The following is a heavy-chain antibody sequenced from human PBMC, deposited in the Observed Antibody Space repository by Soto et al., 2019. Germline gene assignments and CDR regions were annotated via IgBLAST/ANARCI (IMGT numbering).Heavy chain of an antibody. J-gene: IGHJ4*02. V-gene: IGHV3-23*01. CDR1: GXTYSSYA. Sequence: GSLRLSCAASGXTYSSYAMSWVRQAPEKGLEWVSAIIGSGGSTYYADSVKGRFTISRDNSKNTLYLQMNSLRAEDTAVYYCAKVQAIAANERWFDYWGQGTLGTVS. D-gene: IGHD6-13*01. CDR3: AKVQAIAANERWFDY. CDR2: IIGSGGST.